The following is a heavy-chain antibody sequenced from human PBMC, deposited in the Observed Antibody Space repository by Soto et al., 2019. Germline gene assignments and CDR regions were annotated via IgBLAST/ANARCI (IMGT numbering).Heavy chain of an antibody. CDR2: ISAYNGNT. J-gene: IGHJ4*02. CDR1: GCTFTSYG. CDR3: AREKLYCGGDCYSDY. D-gene: IGHD2-21*02. Sequence: ASVKVSCKASGCTFTSYGISWVRQAPGQGLEWMGWISAYNGNTNYAQKLQGRVTMTTDTSTSTAYMELRSLRSDDTAVYYCAREKLYCGGDCYSDYWGLGTLVTVSS. V-gene: IGHV1-18*04.